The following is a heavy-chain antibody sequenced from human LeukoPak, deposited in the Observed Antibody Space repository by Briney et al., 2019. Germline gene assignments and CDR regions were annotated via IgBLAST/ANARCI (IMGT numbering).Heavy chain of an antibody. CDR1: GGSISSYY. CDR2: IYYSGST. J-gene: IGHJ4*02. V-gene: IGHV4-59*01. D-gene: IGHD4-11*01. Sequence: SETLSLTCTVSGGSISSYYWSWIRQPPGKGLEWIGYIYYSGSTNYNPSLKSRVTTLVDTSKNQFSLKLSSVTAADTAVYYCARTVTTPFDYWGQGTLVTVSS. CDR3: ARTVTTPFDY.